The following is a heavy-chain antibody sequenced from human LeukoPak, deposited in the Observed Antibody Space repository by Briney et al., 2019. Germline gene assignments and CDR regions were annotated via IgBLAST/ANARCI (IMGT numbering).Heavy chain of an antibody. CDR3: AVNCSSTSCYPTDVGY. J-gene: IGHJ4*02. Sequence: ASVKVSCKASGYTFTSYAMHWVRQAPGQRLEWMGWINAGNGNTKYSQKFQGRVTITRDTSASTAYMELSSLRSEDTAVYYCAVNCSSTSCYPTDVGYWGQGTLVTVSS. CDR2: INAGNGNT. D-gene: IGHD2-2*01. V-gene: IGHV1-3*01. CDR1: GYTFTSYA.